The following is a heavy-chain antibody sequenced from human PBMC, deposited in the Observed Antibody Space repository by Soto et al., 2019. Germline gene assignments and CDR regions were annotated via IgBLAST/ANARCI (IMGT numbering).Heavy chain of an antibody. CDR2: IIPIFGTA. Sequence: SVKVSCKASGGTFSSYAISWVRQAPGQGLEWMGGIIPIFGTANYAQKFQGRVTITADESTSTAYMELSSLRSEDTAVYYCATDSHNYYDSSGPHRRPFDYWGQGTLVTVSS. CDR3: ATDSHNYYDSSGPHRRPFDY. J-gene: IGHJ4*02. CDR1: GGTFSSYA. D-gene: IGHD3-22*01. V-gene: IGHV1-69*13.